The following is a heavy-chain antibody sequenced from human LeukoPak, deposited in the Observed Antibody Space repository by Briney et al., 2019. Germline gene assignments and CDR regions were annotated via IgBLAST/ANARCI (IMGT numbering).Heavy chain of an antibody. Sequence: ASVKVSCKASGYTFTGYYMHWVRQAPGQGLEWMGWINPNSGGTNYAQKFQGRVTMTRDTSISTAYMELSRLRSDDTAVYYCAREMATMYYFDYWGQGTLVTVSS. V-gene: IGHV1-2*02. CDR3: AREMATMYYFDY. J-gene: IGHJ4*02. CDR1: GYTFTGYY. CDR2: INPNSGGT. D-gene: IGHD5-24*01.